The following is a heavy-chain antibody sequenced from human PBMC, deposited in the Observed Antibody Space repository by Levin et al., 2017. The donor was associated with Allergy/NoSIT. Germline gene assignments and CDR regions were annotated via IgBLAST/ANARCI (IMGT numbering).Heavy chain of an antibody. CDR2: VTTTGDT. D-gene: IGHD3-10*01. CDR1: GFTFSNYD. Sequence: GESLKISCAASGFTFSNYDMHWVRQATGKGLEWVSTVTTTGDTYYPGSVKGRFTISRENAKNSLYLQMNSLRAGDTAVYYCARETAGTFDYWGQGTLVTVSS. J-gene: IGHJ4*02. CDR3: ARETAGTFDY. V-gene: IGHV3-13*01.